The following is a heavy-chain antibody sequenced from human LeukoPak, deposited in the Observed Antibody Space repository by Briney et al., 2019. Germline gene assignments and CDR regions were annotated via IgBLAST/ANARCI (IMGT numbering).Heavy chain of an antibody. V-gene: IGHV4-34*01. CDR1: GGSFSGYY. Sequence: SETLSLTCAVYGGSFSGYYWSWIRQPPGKGLEWIGEINHSGSTNYNPSLKSRVTISVDTSKNQFSLKLSSVTAADTAVYYCARESPRQQWLVRREEYYYMDVWGKGTTVTISS. CDR2: INHSGST. J-gene: IGHJ6*03. D-gene: IGHD6-19*01. CDR3: ARESPRQQWLVRREEYYYMDV.